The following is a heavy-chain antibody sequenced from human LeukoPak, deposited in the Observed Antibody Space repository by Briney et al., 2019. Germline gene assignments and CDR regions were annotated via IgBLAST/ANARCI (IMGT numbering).Heavy chain of an antibody. CDR3: ARNYYDSSGYYYTYCFDY. V-gene: IGHV1-69*05. Sequence: SVKVSCKASGGTFSSYAISWVRQAPGQGVEWMGGIIPIFGTANYEQKFQGRVTITTDESTSTAYMELSSLRSEDTAVYYCARNYYDSSGYYYTYCFDYWGQGTLVTVSS. CDR1: GGTFSSYA. J-gene: IGHJ4*02. CDR2: IIPIFGTA. D-gene: IGHD3-22*01.